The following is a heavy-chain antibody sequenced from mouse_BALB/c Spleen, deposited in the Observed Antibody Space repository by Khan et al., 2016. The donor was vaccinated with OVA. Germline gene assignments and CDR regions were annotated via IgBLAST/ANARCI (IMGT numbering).Heavy chain of an antibody. Sequence: VQLQQSGPDLVKPGASVKISCKASGYSFTLYYMTWVKQSHGKSLVWIGRVNPNTGGSDYNQEFKGKAILTVDKSSNTAYMELHSLTSEDSAVYYCARGYDFFAYWGQGTLVTVSA. CDR1: GYSFTLYY. CDR3: ARGYDFFAY. D-gene: IGHD2-14*01. CDR2: VNPNTGGS. J-gene: IGHJ3*01. V-gene: IGHV1-26*01.